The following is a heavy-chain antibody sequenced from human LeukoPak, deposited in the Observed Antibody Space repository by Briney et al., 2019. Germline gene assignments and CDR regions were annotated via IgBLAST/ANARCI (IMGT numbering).Heavy chain of an antibody. D-gene: IGHD5-18*01. J-gene: IGHJ4*02. CDR3: ARKYSYGDFDY. Sequence: SETLSLTCTVSGGSISSYYWGWIRQPPGKGLEWIGSIYYSGSTYYNPSLKSRVTISVDTSKNQFSLKLSSVTAADTAVYYCARKYSYGDFDYWGQGTLVTVSS. CDR1: GGSISSYY. CDR2: IYYSGST. V-gene: IGHV4-39*01.